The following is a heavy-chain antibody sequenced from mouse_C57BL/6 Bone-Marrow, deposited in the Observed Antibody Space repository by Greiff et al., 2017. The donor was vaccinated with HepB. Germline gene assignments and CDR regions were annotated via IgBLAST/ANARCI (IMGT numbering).Heavy chain of an antibody. J-gene: IGHJ2*01. CDR3: ARSFDY. CDR2: IYPGDGDT. V-gene: IGHV1-82*01. CDR1: GYAFSSSW. Sequence: VQLQESGPELVKPGASVKISCKASGYAFSSSWMNWVKQRPGKGLEWIGRIYPGDGDTNYNGKFKGKATLTADKSSSTAYMQLSSLTSEDSAVYFCARSFDYWGQGTTLTVSS.